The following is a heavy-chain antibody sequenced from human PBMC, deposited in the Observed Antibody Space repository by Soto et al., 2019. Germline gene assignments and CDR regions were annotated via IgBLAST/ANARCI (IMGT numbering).Heavy chain of an antibody. V-gene: IGHV4-39*01. CDR2: IYYSGST. D-gene: IGHD2-15*01. CDR1: GGSISSSSYY. CDR3: ARYCSGGSCYSSSY. J-gene: IGHJ4*02. Sequence: QLQLQESGPGLVKPSETLSLTCTVSGGSISSSSYYWGWIRQPPGKGLEWIGSIYYSGSTYYNPSLKSRVTISVDTSKNQFSLKLSSVTAADTAVYYCARYCSGGSCYSSSYWGQGTLVTVSS.